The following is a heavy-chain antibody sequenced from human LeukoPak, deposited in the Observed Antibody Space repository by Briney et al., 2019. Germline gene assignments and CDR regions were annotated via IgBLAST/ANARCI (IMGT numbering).Heavy chain of an antibody. J-gene: IGHJ4*02. Sequence: GASVKVSCKASGYTFTGNYMHWVRQAPGQGLEWMGRINPNTGGTNYAQKFQGRVTMTRDTSISTAYMELSRLRSDDTAVFYCARDHLRGESTGGYHFDYWGQGTLVTVSS. CDR2: INPNTGGT. V-gene: IGHV1-2*06. D-gene: IGHD3-16*02. CDR1: GYTFTGNY. CDR3: ARDHLRGESTGGYHFDY.